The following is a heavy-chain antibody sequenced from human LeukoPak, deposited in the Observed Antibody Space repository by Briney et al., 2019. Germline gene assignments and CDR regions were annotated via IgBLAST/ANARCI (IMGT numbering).Heavy chain of an antibody. J-gene: IGHJ4*02. CDR2: IYYSGST. D-gene: IGHD5-24*01. CDR1: GGSISSSSYY. CDR3: AGRDGTKNFAYFDY. Sequence: SSETLSLTCTVSGGSISSSSYYWGWIRQSPGKGLEWIGSIYYSGSTYYSPSLKSRVTISVDTSKNQFSLKLSSVTAADTAVYYCAGRDGTKNFAYFDYWGQGTLVTVSS. V-gene: IGHV4-39*01.